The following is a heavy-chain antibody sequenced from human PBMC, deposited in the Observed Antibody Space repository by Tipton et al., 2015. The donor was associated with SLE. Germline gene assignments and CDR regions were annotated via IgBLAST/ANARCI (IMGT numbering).Heavy chain of an antibody. D-gene: IGHD6-13*01. CDR3: ARRTRSASWYGGAFDV. CDR1: GGSISSGGYY. V-gene: IGHV4-31*03. CDR2: IYDGGST. Sequence: TLSLTCTVSGGSISSGGYYWSWIRQHPGKGLEWIGYIYDGGSTYYNPSLESRVIISSDTSKNQLSLQLRSATAADTAFYYCARRTRSASWYGGAFDVWGQGTMVTVSS. J-gene: IGHJ3*01.